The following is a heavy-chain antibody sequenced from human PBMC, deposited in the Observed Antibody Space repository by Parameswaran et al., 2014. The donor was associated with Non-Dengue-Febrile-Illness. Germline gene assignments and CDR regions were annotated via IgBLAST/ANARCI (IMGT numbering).Heavy chain of an antibody. Sequence: GGSLRLSCAASGFTFSSHAMHWVRQAPGKGLEWVAVITYDGGNKYYADSVKGRFTMSRDNSKNTLYLQMDSLGTEDTAVYYCARDISGYYSVDVWGQGTTVTVSS. D-gene: IGHD2-15*01. CDR1: GFTFSSHA. CDR3: ARDISGYYSVDV. CDR2: ITYDGGNK. V-gene: IGHV3-30-3*01. J-gene: IGHJ6*02.